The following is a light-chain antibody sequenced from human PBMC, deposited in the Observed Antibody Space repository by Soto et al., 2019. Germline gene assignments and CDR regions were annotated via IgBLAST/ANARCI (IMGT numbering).Light chain of an antibody. J-gene: IGLJ2*01. CDR2: LNSDGSH. V-gene: IGLV4-69*01. Sequence: QLVLTQSPSASASLGASVKLTCTLSSGHSSYAIAWHQQQPEKGPRYLMKLNSDGSHSKGDGIPDRFSGPTSGAARYLTISGLQSEDEADYYCQTWASGTVVFGGGTKVTVL. CDR1: SGHSSYA. CDR3: QTWASGTVV.